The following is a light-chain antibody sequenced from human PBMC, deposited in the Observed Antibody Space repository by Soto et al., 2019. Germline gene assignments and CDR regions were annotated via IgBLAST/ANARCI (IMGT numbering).Light chain of an antibody. V-gene: IGKV1-33*01. CDR1: QDISNY. J-gene: IGKJ2*01. CDR2: DAS. Sequence: DIQMTQSPSSLSASIGDRVTITCQASQDISNYLNWYQQKPGKAPKLLIYDASNLETGIPSRFSGGGSGTDFTFTISSLQPEDIATYYCQQYDSLPRTFGQGTKLEIK. CDR3: QQYDSLPRT.